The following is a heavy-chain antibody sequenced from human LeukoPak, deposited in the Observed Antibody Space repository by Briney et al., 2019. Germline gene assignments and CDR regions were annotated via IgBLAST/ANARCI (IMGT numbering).Heavy chain of an antibody. CDR2: ISAYNGNT. V-gene: IGHV1-18*01. Sequence: GASVKVSCKASGYTFTSYGISWVRQAPGQGLEWMGWISAYNGNTNYAQKLQGRVTMTTDTSTSTAYMELRSLRSDDTAVYYCARVRITIFGVVNHFDYWGQGTLVTVSS. J-gene: IGHJ4*02. D-gene: IGHD3-3*01. CDR3: ARVRITIFGVVNHFDY. CDR1: GYTFTSYG.